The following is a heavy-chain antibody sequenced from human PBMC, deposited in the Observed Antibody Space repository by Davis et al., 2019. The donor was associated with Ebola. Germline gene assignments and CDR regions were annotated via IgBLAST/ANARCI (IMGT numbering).Heavy chain of an antibody. J-gene: IGHJ6*04. CDR3: AKSGLSFGVVKYHYGMDV. CDR1: GFTFSTYA. CDR2: ISFDGSSQ. V-gene: IGHV3-33*06. D-gene: IGHD3-3*01. Sequence: GESLKISCSASGFTFSTYAMHWVRQAPGKGLEWVAVISFDGSSQYYSDSVKGRFTVSRDNSKNTIYVQMNSLRAEDTAVYYCAKSGLSFGVVKYHYGMDVWGKGTTVTVSS.